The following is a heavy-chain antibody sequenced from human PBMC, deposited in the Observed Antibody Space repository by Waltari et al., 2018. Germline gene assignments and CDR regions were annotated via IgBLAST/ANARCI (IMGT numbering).Heavy chain of an antibody. CDR1: GFSFSSYA. V-gene: IGHV3-30*10. CDR2: ISYDGNNK. Sequence: QVQLVESGGGVVQPGGSLRLSCAASGFSFSSYAMHWVRQAPGKGLEWVAVISYDGNNKYYTDSVKGRLTISRDSSKNTLYLQMISLRAEDTAAYYCGRERTHRGGFDYWGQGTTVTVSS. CDR3: GRERTHRGGFDY. J-gene: IGHJ4*03. D-gene: IGHD3-10*01.